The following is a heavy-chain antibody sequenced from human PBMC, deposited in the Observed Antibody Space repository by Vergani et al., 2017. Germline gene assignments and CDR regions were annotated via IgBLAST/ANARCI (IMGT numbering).Heavy chain of an antibody. CDR1: GYSFTSYW. CDR3: ARHTDGSGSYYTSPFDY. CDR2: IDPSDSYT. J-gene: IGHJ4*02. V-gene: IGHV5-10-1*01. Sequence: DVQLVQSGAEVKKPGESLRISCKGSGYSFTSYWISWVRQMPGKGLEWMGRIDPSDSYTNYSPSFQGHVTISADKSISTAYLQWSSLKASDPAMYYCARHTDGSGSYYTSPFDYWGQGTLVTVSS. D-gene: IGHD3-10*01.